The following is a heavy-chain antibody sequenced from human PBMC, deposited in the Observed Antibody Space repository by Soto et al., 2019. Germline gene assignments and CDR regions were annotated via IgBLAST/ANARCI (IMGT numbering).Heavy chain of an antibody. Sequence: GGSLRLSCAASGFTFSSYWMSWVRQAPGKGLEWVANIKQDGSEKYYVDSVKGRFTICRDNAKNSLYLQMNSLRAEDTAVYYCARDTYYYDSSGDAFDIWGQGTMVTVSS. J-gene: IGHJ3*02. CDR2: IKQDGSEK. CDR1: GFTFSSYW. D-gene: IGHD3-22*01. CDR3: ARDTYYYDSSGDAFDI. V-gene: IGHV3-7*03.